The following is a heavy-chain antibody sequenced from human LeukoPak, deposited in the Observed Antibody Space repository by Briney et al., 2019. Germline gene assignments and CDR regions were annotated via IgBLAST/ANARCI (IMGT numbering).Heavy chain of an antibody. Sequence: SETLSLTCTVSGGSISSYYWSWIRQPPGKGLEWIGYIYYSGSTNYNPSLKSRVTISVDTSKNQFSLKLSSVTAADTAVYYCARVWWDSSGYNYYYYMDVWGKGTTVTISS. D-gene: IGHD3-22*01. J-gene: IGHJ6*03. CDR2: IYYSGST. V-gene: IGHV4-59*01. CDR3: ARVWWDSSGYNYYYYMDV. CDR1: GGSISSYY.